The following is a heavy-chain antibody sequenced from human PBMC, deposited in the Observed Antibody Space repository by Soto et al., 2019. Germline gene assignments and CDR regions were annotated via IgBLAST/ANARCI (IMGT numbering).Heavy chain of an antibody. CDR1: GGSIKNTNYH. J-gene: IGHJ4*01. CDR2: LYYRGAT. V-gene: IGHV4-39*01. CDR3: FGVMAATLDY. Sequence: SETLSLTCSVSGGSIKNTNYHWVWIRQPPGKGLEWIGTLYYRGATDYNPSLKTRVTISVYTSKNLLSLTLSSVTDEDTAVYYCFGVMAATLDYWGQGTLVTVSS. D-gene: IGHD2-21*02.